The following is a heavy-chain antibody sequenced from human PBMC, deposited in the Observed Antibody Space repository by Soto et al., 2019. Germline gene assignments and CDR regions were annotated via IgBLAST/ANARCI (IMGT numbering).Heavy chain of an antibody. Sequence: GGSLRLSCAASVFTFRTFAMHWVRQARGKGLEWGAFISNDGSNKYFLDSVKGRFTVSRDNSNNTLYLQMDSLRAEDTAVDYCARDKKPFNWSPSILKSYYYGMDVWGQGTTVTASS. D-gene: IGHD1-1*01. J-gene: IGHJ6*02. CDR2: ISNDGSNK. V-gene: IGHV3-30-3*01. CDR3: ARDKKPFNWSPSILKSYYYGMDV. CDR1: VFTFRTFA.